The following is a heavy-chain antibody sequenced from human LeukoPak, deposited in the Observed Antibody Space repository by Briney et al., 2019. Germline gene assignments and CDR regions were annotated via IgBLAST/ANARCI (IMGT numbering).Heavy chain of an antibody. Sequence: SETLSLTCAVYGGSFSDYDWSWIRQPPGKGLEWIGEINQSGSTNCDPSLKSRVTISVDTSKKQFSLKLSSVTAADTAFYYCARYIVSYPHDAFDIWGQGTMVTVSS. CDR2: INQSGST. CDR1: GGSFSDYD. D-gene: IGHD1-26*01. CDR3: ARYIVSYPHDAFDI. V-gene: IGHV4-34*01. J-gene: IGHJ3*02.